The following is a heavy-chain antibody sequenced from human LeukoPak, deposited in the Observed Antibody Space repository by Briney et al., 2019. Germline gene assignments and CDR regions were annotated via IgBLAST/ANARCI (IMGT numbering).Heavy chain of an antibody. D-gene: IGHD5-18*01. V-gene: IGHV3-33*01. J-gene: IGHJ4*02. Sequence: GGSLRLSCAASGFTFSSYGMHWVRQAPGKGLEWVAVIWYDGSNKYYADSVKGRFTISRDNSKNTLYLQMNSLRAEDTAVYYCARDRAGYSSALDYWGQGTLVTVSS. CDR3: ARDRAGYSSALDY. CDR2: IWYDGSNK. CDR1: GFTFSSYG.